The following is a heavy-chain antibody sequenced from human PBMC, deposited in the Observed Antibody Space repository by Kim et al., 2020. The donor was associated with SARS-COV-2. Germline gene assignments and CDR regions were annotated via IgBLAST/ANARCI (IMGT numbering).Heavy chain of an antibody. D-gene: IGHD6-13*01. J-gene: IGHJ4*02. CDR1: GGSISNYY. V-gene: IGHV4-59*01. CDR2: ISYSVSA. CDR3: ARYSSSWNYFDY. Sequence: SETLSLTCTVSGGSISNYYWTWIRQSPGKGLEWIAYISYSVSANYNPSLKSRVTIPVDTSKNQFSLKVTSVTAADTAVYYCARYSSSWNYFDYCGQGTLV.